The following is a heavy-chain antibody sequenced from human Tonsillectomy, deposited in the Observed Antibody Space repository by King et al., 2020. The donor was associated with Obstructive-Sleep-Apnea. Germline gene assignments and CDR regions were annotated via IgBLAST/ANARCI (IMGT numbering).Heavy chain of an antibody. D-gene: IGHD2-2*01. Sequence: TLKESGPVLVKPTETLTLTCTVSGFSLSNAGMAVSWIRQPPGKALEWLAHIFSNDEKFYNTTLKSRLPISKDTSKSQVVLLMTNMDPVDTATYFCARIGYCSSTSCLNYDYWGQGTLVTVSS. V-gene: IGHV2-26*01. CDR2: IFSNDEK. J-gene: IGHJ4*02. CDR1: GFSLSNAGMA. CDR3: ARIGYCSSTSCLNYDY.